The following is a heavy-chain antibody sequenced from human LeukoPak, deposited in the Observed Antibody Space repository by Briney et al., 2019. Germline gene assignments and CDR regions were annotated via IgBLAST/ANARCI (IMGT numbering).Heavy chain of an antibody. J-gene: IGHJ4*02. CDR2: IIPIFGTA. V-gene: IGHV1-69*13. D-gene: IGHD7-27*01. Sequence: EASVKVSCKASGYTFTSYGISWVRQAPGQGLEWMGGIIPIFGTANYAQKFQGRVTITADESTSTAYMELSSLRSEDTAVYYCARGLTGDPDFDYWGQGTLVTVSS. CDR3: ARGLTGDPDFDY. CDR1: GYTFTSYG.